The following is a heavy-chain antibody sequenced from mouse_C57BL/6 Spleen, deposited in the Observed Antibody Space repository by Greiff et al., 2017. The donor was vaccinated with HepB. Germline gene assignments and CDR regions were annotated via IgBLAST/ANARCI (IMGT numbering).Heavy chain of an antibody. V-gene: IGHV1-47*01. CDR1: GYTFTTYP. D-gene: IGHD2-4*01. CDR3: ARRRYYDYDGDYFDY. J-gene: IGHJ2*01. CDR2: FHPYNDDT. Sequence: VKLVESGAELVKPGASVKMSCKASGYTFTTYPIEWMKQNHGKSLEWIGNFHPYNDDTKYNEKFKGKATLTVEKSSSTVYLELSRLTSGDSAVYYCARRRYYDYDGDYFDYWGQGTTLTVSS.